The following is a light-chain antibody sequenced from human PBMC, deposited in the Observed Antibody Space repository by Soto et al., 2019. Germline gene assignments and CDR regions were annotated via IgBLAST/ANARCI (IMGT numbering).Light chain of an antibody. Sequence: ELVLTQSPGTLSLSPGDSAALSCKASQIGSGNYLSWYQQKSGQAPRLLIYATSTRAPGIPDRFSGSGSATDVSLIITRLEPEDSAVYYCQRFGYPQWTFGRGTKVDI. CDR1: QIGSGNY. CDR3: QRFGYPQWT. CDR2: ATS. V-gene: IGKV3-20*01. J-gene: IGKJ1*01.